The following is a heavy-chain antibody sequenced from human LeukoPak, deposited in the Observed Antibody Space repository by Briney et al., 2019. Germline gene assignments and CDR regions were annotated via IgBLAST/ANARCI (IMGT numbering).Heavy chain of an antibody. V-gene: IGHV1-69*04. D-gene: IGHD5-18*01. Sequence: ASVKVSCKASGGTFSSYAISWVRQAPGQGLEWMGRIIPILGIANYAQKFQGRVTITADKSTSTAYMELSSLRSEDTAVYYCARGDSSYYYYGMDVWGQGTTVTVSS. CDR1: GGTFSSYA. CDR2: IIPILGIA. J-gene: IGHJ6*02. CDR3: ARGDSSYYYYGMDV.